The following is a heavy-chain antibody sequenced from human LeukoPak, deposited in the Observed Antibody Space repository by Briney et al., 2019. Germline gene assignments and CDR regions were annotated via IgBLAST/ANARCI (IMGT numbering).Heavy chain of an antibody. CDR1: GYTFTIFG. Sequence: ASVKVSCGASGYTFTIFGISWVRQAPGEGLEWLGWISPDNGYTKYAERLQGRVSMTTDTSTSTAYMELRSLRSDDTAVYYCARDVGVSMVRGVSDYWGQGTLVTVSS. J-gene: IGHJ4*02. V-gene: IGHV1-18*01. CDR2: ISPDNGYT. D-gene: IGHD3-10*01. CDR3: ARDVGVSMVRGVSDY.